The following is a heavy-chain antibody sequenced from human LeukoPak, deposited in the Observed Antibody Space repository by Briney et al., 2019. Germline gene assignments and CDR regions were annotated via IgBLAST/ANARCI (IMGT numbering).Heavy chain of an antibody. CDR3: ARALTTAADWFDP. CDR1: GVTFSSYT. V-gene: IGHV3-21*01. Sequence: PGGSLRLSCAASGVTFSSYTMNWVRQAPGKGLEWVSSISSSSSYIYYADSVKGRFTISRDNAKNSLYLQMNSLRAEDTAVYYCARALTTAADWFDPWGQGTLVTVSS. CDR2: ISSSSSYI. J-gene: IGHJ5*02. D-gene: IGHD3-22*01.